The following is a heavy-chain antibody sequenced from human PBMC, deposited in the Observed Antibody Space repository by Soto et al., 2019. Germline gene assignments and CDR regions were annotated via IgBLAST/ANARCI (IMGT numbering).Heavy chain of an antibody. J-gene: IGHJ3*02. CDR1: GFTFSSYE. D-gene: IGHD3-22*01. CDR3: ARGQKGYDSSGYYYAFDI. V-gene: IGHV3-48*03. CDR2: ISSSGSTI. Sequence: GESLRLSCAASGFTFSSYEMNWVRQAPGKGLEWVSYISSSGSTIYYADSVKGRFTISRDNAKNSLYLQMNSLRAEDTAVYYCARGQKGYDSSGYYYAFDIWGQGTMVTVSS.